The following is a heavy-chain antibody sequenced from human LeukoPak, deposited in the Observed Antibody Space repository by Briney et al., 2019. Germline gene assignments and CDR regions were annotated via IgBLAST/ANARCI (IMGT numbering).Heavy chain of an antibody. V-gene: IGHV3-64*04. Sequence: EGSLRLSCSASGFPFSSYAMHWVRQAPGKGLEYVSAISDSGGSTYYADSVKGRFTISRDNSKNTLYLQMNSLRAEDTAVYYCARHSGHIYSGYDNYFDYWGQGTLVTVSS. CDR3: ARHSGHIYSGYDNYFDY. CDR2: ISDSGGST. J-gene: IGHJ4*02. D-gene: IGHD5-12*01. CDR1: GFPFSSYA.